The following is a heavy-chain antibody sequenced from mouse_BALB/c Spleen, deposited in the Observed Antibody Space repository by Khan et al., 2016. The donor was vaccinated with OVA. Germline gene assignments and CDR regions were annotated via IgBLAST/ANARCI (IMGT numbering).Heavy chain of an antibody. CDR3: ARSNYGNVAH. CDR1: GFTFSSYT. V-gene: IGHV5-9*03. CDR2: ISSGGDNT. D-gene: IGHD2-1*01. J-gene: IGHJ3*01. Sequence: EVELVESGGGLVKPGGSLKLSCAASGFTFSSYTMSWVRQTPEKRLEWVATISSGGDNTYYPDSVKGRFTISRDNATNNLYLQMSSLRSEDTALYYCARSNYGNVAHWGQGTLVTVSA.